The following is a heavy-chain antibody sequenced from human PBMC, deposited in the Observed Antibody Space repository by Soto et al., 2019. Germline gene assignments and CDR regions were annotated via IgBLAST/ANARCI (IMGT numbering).Heavy chain of an antibody. CDR1: GFTFSSYS. CDR2: ISSSISYI. V-gene: IGHV3-21*01. J-gene: IGHJ4*02. Sequence: PGGSLRLSCAASGFTFSSYSMNWVRQAPGKGLEWVSSISSSISYIYYADSVKGRFTISRDNAKNSLYLQMNSLRAEDTAVYYCARVGGGLARIYYFDYWGQGTLVTVSS. D-gene: IGHD2-21*01. CDR3: ARVGGGLARIYYFDY.